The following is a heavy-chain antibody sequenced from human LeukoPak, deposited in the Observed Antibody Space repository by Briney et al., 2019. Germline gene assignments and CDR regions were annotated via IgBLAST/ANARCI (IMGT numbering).Heavy chain of an antibody. CDR1: GFTFSTYW. Sequence: GGSLRLSCAPSGFTFSTYWMNWVRQAPGKGLEWVASIKQDGSEKYYVDSVKGRFTISRDNAKNSLYLQMNSLRAEDTAVYYCAKDVTLVRGGLFDYWGQGTLVTVSS. CDR3: AKDVTLVRGGLFDY. V-gene: IGHV3-7*01. J-gene: IGHJ4*02. CDR2: IKQDGSEK. D-gene: IGHD3-10*01.